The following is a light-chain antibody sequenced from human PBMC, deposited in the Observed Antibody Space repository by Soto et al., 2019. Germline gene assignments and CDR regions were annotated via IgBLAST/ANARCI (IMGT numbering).Light chain of an antibody. Sequence: QSVLTQPASVSGSAGQSITISCTGTSGDVGDHNYVSWYQQRPGKAPKLMIYEVSRRASGFANRFSGSKVGTPASLTISGLQGDDEGDYYGGSYPSGAAQVVFGTGTKVTVL. CDR2: EVS. CDR3: GSYPSGAAQVV. J-gene: IGLJ1*01. V-gene: IGLV2-14*01. CDR1: SGDVGDHNY.